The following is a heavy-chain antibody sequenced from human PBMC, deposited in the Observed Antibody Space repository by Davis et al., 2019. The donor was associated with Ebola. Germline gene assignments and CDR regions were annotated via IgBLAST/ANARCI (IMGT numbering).Heavy chain of an antibody. J-gene: IGHJ4*02. CDR2: ISAYNGNT. Sequence: ASVKVSCKASGGTFSSYAISWVRQAPGQGLEWMGWISAYNGNTNYAQKLQGRVTMTTDTSTSTAYMELRSLRSDDTAVYYCARDGRVVGFDYWGQGTLVTVSS. V-gene: IGHV1-18*01. CDR3: ARDGRVVGFDY. D-gene: IGHD2-15*01. CDR1: GGTFSSYA.